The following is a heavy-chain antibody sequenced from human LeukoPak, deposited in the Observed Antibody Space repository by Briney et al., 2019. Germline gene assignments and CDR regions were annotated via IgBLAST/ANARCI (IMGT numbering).Heavy chain of an antibody. CDR2: INHSGST. CDR3: ARGVPAASGYCYYYGMDV. CDR1: GGSISSHY. Sequence: PSDTLSLTCTVSGGSISSHYWSWIPQPPGKGLEWIGEINHSGSTNYNPSLKSRVTISVDTSKNQFSLTLSSVTAADTAVYYCARGVPAASGYCYYYGMDVWGQGTTVTVS. J-gene: IGHJ6*02. D-gene: IGHD2-2*01. V-gene: IGHV4-34*01.